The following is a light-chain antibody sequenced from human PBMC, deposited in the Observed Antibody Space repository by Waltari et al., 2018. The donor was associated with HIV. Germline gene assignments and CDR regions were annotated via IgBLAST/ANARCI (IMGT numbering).Light chain of an antibody. Sequence: EIVLTQSPATLSLSPGERATLSCRASQSVSSYLAWYQQNPGQAPRLLIYDASNRATGIPARFSGSGSGTDFTLTISSLEPEDFAVYYCQQRSNWHRLTFGGGTKVEIK. CDR2: DAS. CDR3: QQRSNWHRLT. CDR1: QSVSSY. J-gene: IGKJ4*01. V-gene: IGKV3-11*01.